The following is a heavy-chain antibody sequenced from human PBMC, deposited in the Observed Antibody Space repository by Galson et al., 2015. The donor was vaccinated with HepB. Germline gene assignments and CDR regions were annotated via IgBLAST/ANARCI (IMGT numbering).Heavy chain of an antibody. V-gene: IGHV3-23*01. CDR2: ISGSGGST. Sequence: SLRLSCAASGFTFSSYAMSWVRQAPGKGLEWVSAISGSGGSTYYADSVKGRFTISRDNSKNTLYLQMNSLRAEDTAVYYCARGRRDTQNPLFDYWGQGTLVTVSS. CDR1: GFTFSSYA. CDR3: ARGRRDTQNPLFDY. J-gene: IGHJ4*02.